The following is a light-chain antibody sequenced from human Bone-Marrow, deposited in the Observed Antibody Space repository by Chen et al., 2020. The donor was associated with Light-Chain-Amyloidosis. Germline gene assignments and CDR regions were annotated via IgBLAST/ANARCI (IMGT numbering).Light chain of an antibody. J-gene: IGLJ1*01. CDR2: EVT. CDR3: SSYTITNTLV. V-gene: IGLV2-14*01. Sequence: QSALTQPASVSGSPGQSITISCTGTSSDVGGDNHVSWYQQHPDKAPKLMIYEVTHRPSWVPARFSGSKSDNTASLTISGLQTEDEADYFCSSYTITNTLVFGSGTRVPVL. CDR1: SSDVGGDNH.